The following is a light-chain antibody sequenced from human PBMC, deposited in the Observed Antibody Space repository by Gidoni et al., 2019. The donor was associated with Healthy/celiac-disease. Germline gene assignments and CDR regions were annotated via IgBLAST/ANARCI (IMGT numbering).Light chain of an antibody. J-gene: IGLJ1*01. Sequence: QSVLTQPPSVSAAPGQKVTISCSGSSSNIGNHYVSGDQQLPGTAPKLLIYDNTKGPSGIPDRFSGSKSGTSATLGITGLQTGDEADYYCGTWDSSLSAHYVFGTGTKVTVL. V-gene: IGLV1-51*01. CDR1: SSNIGNHY. CDR2: DNT. CDR3: GTWDSSLSAHYV.